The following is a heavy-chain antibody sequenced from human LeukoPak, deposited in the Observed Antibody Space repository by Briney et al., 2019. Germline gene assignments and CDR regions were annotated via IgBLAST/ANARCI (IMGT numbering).Heavy chain of an antibody. CDR3: ARGPSQRSTMIVVVIKGFDI. CDR2: INHSGST. D-gene: IGHD3-22*01. Sequence: PSETLSLTCAVYGGSFSGYCWSWIRQPPGKGLEWIGEINHSGSTNYNPSLKSRVTISVDTSKNQFSLKLSSVTAADTAVYYCARGPSQRSTMIVVVIKGFDIWGQGTMVTVSS. J-gene: IGHJ3*02. V-gene: IGHV4-34*01. CDR1: GGSFSGYC.